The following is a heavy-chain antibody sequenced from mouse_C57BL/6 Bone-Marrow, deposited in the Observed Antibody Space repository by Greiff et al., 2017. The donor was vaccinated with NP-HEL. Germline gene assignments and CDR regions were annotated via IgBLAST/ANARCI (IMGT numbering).Heavy chain of an antibody. V-gene: IGHV1-55*01. J-gene: IGHJ4*01. D-gene: IGHD2-2*01. Sequence: QVHVKQSGAELVKPGASVKMSCKASGYTFTSYWITWVKQRPGQGLEWIGDIYPGSGSTNYNEKFKSKATLTVDTSSSTAYMQLSSLTSEDSAVYYCARRGWLPHYYAMDYWGQGTSVTVSS. CDR1: GYTFTSYW. CDR2: IYPGSGST. CDR3: ARRGWLPHYYAMDY.